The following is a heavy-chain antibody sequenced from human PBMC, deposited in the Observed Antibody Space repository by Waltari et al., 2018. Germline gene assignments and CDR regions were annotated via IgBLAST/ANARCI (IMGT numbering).Heavy chain of an antibody. V-gene: IGHV3-21*01. J-gene: IGHJ4*02. CDR1: GFTFTSYS. CDR2: SSGSGTYI. Sequence: EVQLVESGGGLVKPGGSLSLSCAASGFTFTSYSLSWVRQAPEKGLEWVSSSSGSGTYIYYADLVRGRLTISRDNAKNSLYLQMNSLRAEDTAVYYCASSKGSSGWYPQIDHWGQGTLVTVSS. D-gene: IGHD6-19*01. CDR3: ASSKGSSGWYPQIDH.